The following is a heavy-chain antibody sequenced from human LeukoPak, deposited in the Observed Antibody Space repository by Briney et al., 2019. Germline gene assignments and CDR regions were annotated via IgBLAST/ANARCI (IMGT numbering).Heavy chain of an antibody. CDR2: ISYDGSNK. Sequence: GGSLRLSCAASGFTFDDYAMHWVRQAPGKGLEWVAVISYDGSNKYYADSVKGRFTISRDNSKNTLYLQMNSLRAEDTAVYYCARDQSIVGATTSSDYFDYWGQGTLVTVSS. CDR3: ARDQSIVGATTSSDYFDY. CDR1: GFTFDDYA. D-gene: IGHD1-26*01. J-gene: IGHJ4*02. V-gene: IGHV3-30*04.